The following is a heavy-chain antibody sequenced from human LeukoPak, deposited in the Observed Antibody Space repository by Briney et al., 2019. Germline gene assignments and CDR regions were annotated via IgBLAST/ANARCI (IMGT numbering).Heavy chain of an antibody. CDR2: ISYDGSNK. Sequence: QPGRSLRLSCAASGFTFSSYAMHWVRQAPGKGLEWVAAISYDGSNKYYADTVKGRFTISRDNSKNTLYLQMNSLRAEDTAVYYCARTGITMVRGVIDYYYGMDVWGQGTTVTVSS. CDR3: ARTGITMVRGVIDYYYGMDV. D-gene: IGHD3-10*01. CDR1: GFTFSSYA. J-gene: IGHJ6*02. V-gene: IGHV3-30-3*01.